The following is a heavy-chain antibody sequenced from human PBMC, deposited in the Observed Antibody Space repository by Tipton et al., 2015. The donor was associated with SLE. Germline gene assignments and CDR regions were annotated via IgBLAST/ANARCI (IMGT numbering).Heavy chain of an antibody. CDR2: ISYDGTST. CDR3: ARGHPHIVAVIGGGWFDP. D-gene: IGHD2-21*01. Sequence: SLRLSCAASGFTFSNYPLHWVRRAPGKGLEWMTLISYDGTSTYYADSVKGRFTISRDNSKNTLYLQMNSLRAEDTAVYYCARGHPHIVAVIGGGWFDPWGQGTLVTVSS. V-gene: IGHV3-30-3*01. CDR1: GFTFSNYP. J-gene: IGHJ5*02.